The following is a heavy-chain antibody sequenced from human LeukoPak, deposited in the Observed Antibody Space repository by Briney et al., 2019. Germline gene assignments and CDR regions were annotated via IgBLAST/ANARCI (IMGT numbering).Heavy chain of an antibody. J-gene: IGHJ6*03. CDR1: GFTFSNAW. Sequence: KPGGSLRLSCAASGFTFSNAWMSWVRQAPGKGLQWVGRIKSKTDGGTTHYAAPVKGRFTISRDDSKNTLYLQMNSLKTEDTAVYYCARVVVAGTFYYYYMDVWGKGTTVTISS. V-gene: IGHV3-15*01. CDR2: IKSKTDGGTT. D-gene: IGHD6-19*01. CDR3: ARVVVAGTFYYYYMDV.